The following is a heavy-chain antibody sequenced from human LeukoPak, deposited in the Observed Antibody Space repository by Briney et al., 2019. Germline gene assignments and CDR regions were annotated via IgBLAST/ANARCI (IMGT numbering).Heavy chain of an antibody. V-gene: IGHV3-48*03. CDR1: GFTFSSYE. J-gene: IGHJ4*02. CDR2: ISSSGSTI. CDR3: ARVNYWNVDY. Sequence: GGSLRLSCAASGFTFSSYEMNWVRQAPGKGLEWVSYISSSGSTIYYADSVKGRFTISRDNAKNSLYLQMNSLRAEDTAVYYCARVNYWNVDYWGQGTLVTVSS. D-gene: IGHD1-1*01.